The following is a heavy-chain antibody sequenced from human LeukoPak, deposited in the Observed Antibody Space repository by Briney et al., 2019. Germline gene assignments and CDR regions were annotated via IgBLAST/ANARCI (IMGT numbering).Heavy chain of an antibody. J-gene: IGHJ4*02. V-gene: IGHV3-23*01. D-gene: IGHD6-13*01. Sequence: PGGSLRLSCVVSGLTFSSYSMSWVRQAPGKGLEWVSGISASGGDTWYPDSVKGRFTISRDNSKNTLYMQMNSLRAEDTAVYYCARVGGSSTWYIDSWGQGTLVTVSS. CDR1: GLTFSSYS. CDR3: ARVGGSSTWYIDS. CDR2: ISASGGDT.